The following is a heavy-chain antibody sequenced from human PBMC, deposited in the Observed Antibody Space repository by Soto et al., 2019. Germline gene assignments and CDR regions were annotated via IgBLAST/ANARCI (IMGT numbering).Heavy chain of an antibody. CDR1: GYTFTGYY. CDR3: ARDTVSSQDWLGP. V-gene: IGHV1-2*02. CDR2: INPNSGGT. Sequence: ASVKVSCKASGYTFTGYYMHWVRQAPGQGLEWMGWINPNSGGTNYAQKFQGRVTMTRDTSISTAYMELSRLRSDDTAVYYCARDTVSSQDWLGPWGQGTSVTVCS. J-gene: IGHJ5*02.